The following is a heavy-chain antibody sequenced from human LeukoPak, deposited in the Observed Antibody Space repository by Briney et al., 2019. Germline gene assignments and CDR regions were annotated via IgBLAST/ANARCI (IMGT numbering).Heavy chain of an antibody. Sequence: ASVKVSCKASGYTFTGYYMHWVRQAPGQGLEWMGWINPNSGGTNYAQKFQGRVTMTRDTSISTAYMELSRLGSDDTAVYYCARAGTSIAATPHGWFDPWGQGTLVTVSS. CDR3: ARAGTSIAATPHGWFDP. V-gene: IGHV1-2*02. CDR1: GYTFTGYY. CDR2: INPNSGGT. D-gene: IGHD6-13*01. J-gene: IGHJ5*02.